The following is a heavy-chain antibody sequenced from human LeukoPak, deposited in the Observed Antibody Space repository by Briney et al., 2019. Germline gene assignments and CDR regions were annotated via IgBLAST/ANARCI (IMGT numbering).Heavy chain of an antibody. V-gene: IGHV1-18*01. CDR1: GYTFTSHG. CDR2: ISTYNGNT. CDR3: ATGLWFGKYLDV. D-gene: IGHD3-10*01. Sequence: ASVKVSCTASGYTFTSHGISWVRQAPGQGLQWMGWISTYNGNTNYAQKLQGRVSMTTDTSTSTAYMDLRSLRSEDTAVYYCATGLWFGKYLDVWGKGTTVTISS. J-gene: IGHJ6*04.